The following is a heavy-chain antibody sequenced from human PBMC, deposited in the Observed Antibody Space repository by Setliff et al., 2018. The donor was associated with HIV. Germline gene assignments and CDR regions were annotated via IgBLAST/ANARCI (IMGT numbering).Heavy chain of an antibody. CDR2: FYHSVST. V-gene: IGHV4-38-2*01. Sequence: SETLSLTCAVSGYSVSSGYYWGWIRQPPGKGLEWIGSFYHSVSTFYNPSLKSRVTISLDTSKNQFSLKLRSVTAADTAVYYCVSGPLSGYGYYFDYWGQGALVTVSS. CDR3: VSGPLSGYGYYFDY. J-gene: IGHJ4*02. CDR1: GYSVSSGYY. D-gene: IGHD3-3*01.